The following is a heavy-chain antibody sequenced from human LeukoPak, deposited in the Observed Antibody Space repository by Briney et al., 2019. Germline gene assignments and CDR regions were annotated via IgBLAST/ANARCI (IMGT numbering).Heavy chain of an antibody. CDR2: IYYSGST. CDR3: GSFRLDLRYFDY. Sequence: SETLSLTCTVSGDSVSIGSYYWRWIRQPPGKGLEWISNIYYSGSTNYNPSLKSRVTISVDRSNNQFSLKLSSVTAADTAVYYCGSFRLDLRYFDYWGQGTLVTVSS. J-gene: IGHJ4*02. V-gene: IGHV4-61*01. CDR1: GDSVSIGSYY.